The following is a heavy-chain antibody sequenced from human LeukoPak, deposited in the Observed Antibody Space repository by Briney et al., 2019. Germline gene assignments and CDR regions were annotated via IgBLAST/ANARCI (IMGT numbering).Heavy chain of an antibody. D-gene: IGHD2-15*01. CDR3: AKDLAPSTLSGLFDY. CDR1: GFTFSSYA. CDR2: ISGSGGST. Sequence: GGSLRLSCAASGFTFSSYAMSWVRQAPGKGLEWVSAISGSGGSTYYADSVKGRFTISRDSSKNTLYLQMNSLRAEDTAVYYCAKDLAPSTLSGLFDYWGQGTLVTVSS. V-gene: IGHV3-23*01. J-gene: IGHJ4*02.